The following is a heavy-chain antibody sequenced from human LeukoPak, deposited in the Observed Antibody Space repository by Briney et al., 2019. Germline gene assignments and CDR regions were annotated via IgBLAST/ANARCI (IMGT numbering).Heavy chain of an antibody. J-gene: IGHJ4*02. Sequence: HSETLSLTCTVSGGSISSSSYYWGWIRQPPGKGLEWIGSIYYSGSTYYNPSLKSRVTISVDTSKNQFSLKLSSVTAADTAVYYCAREESSSWLYYFDYWGQGTLVTVSS. CDR1: GGSISSSSYY. CDR3: AREESSSWLYYFDY. CDR2: IYYSGST. V-gene: IGHV4-39*07. D-gene: IGHD6-13*01.